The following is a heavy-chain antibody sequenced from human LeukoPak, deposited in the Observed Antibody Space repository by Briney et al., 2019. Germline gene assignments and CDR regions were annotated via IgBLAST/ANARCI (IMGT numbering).Heavy chain of an antibody. Sequence: GGSLRLSCAASGFTFSRFWMHWVCQAPGKGLVWVSRIYSDGSSTSYADSVKGRSTISRDNTKNTLYLQMNSLRAEDTAVYYCARESVAVDSWGQGTLVTVSS. D-gene: IGHD6-19*01. CDR3: ARESVAVDS. CDR1: GFTFSRFW. J-gene: IGHJ4*02. CDR2: IYSDGSST. V-gene: IGHV3-74*01.